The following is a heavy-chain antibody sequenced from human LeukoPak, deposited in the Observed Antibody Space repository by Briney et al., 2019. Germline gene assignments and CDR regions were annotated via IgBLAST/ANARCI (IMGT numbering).Heavy chain of an antibody. Sequence: GGSLRLSCAASGFTFSSYSMNWVRQAPGKGLEWVSSISSSSSYIYYADSVKGRFTISRDNAKNSLYLQMNSLRAEDTAVYYCAREGSWYDHVWGSYLPDWFDPWGQGTLVTVSS. V-gene: IGHV3-21*01. CDR2: ISSSSSYI. CDR3: AREGSWYDHVWGSYLPDWFDP. J-gene: IGHJ5*02. CDR1: GFTFSSYS. D-gene: IGHD3-16*02.